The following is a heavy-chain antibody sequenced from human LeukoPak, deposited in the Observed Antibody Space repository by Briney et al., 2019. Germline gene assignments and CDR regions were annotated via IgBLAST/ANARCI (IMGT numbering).Heavy chain of an antibody. J-gene: IGHJ4*02. V-gene: IGHV3-15*01. D-gene: IGHD2-15*01. CDR1: GFTFSSAW. Sequence: PGGSLRLSCAASGFTFSSAWMTWVRQAPGKGLEWVGRMKSKIDGGTTEYAAPVKGRFTISRDDSKNTVYLQMNSLQTEDTAVYYCTTDRRYCSGGTCYYDRNYWGQGTLVTVSS. CDR3: TTDRRYCSGGTCYYDRNY. CDR2: MKSKIDGGTT.